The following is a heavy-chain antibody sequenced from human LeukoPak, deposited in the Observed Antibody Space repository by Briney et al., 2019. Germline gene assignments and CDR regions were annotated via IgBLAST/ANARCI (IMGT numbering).Heavy chain of an antibody. Sequence: PGGSLRLSCAASGFTFSSYAMSWVRQAPGKGLEWVSAISGSGGSTYYADSVKGRFTISRDNSKNTLYLQINSLRAEDTAVYYCAKVHRVTGTTFAYWGQGTLVTVSS. CDR3: AKVHRVTGTTFAY. CDR1: GFTFSSYA. CDR2: ISGSGGST. J-gene: IGHJ4*02. D-gene: IGHD1-7*01. V-gene: IGHV3-23*01.